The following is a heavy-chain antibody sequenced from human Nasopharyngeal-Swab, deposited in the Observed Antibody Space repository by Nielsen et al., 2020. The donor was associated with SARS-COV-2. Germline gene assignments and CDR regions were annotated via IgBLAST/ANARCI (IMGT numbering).Heavy chain of an antibody. CDR3: ARSHIVVVTDAFDI. V-gene: IGHV1-2*04. CDR2: INPNSGGP. Sequence: ASVPVSCKASGYTFTGYYMHWVRQAPGHGLVWLGWINPNSGGPNYAQQFQGWVTMTRDTSISTAYMELSRLRSDDTAVYYCARSHIVVVTDAFDIWGQGTMVTVSS. J-gene: IGHJ3*02. D-gene: IGHD2-21*02. CDR1: GYTFTGYY.